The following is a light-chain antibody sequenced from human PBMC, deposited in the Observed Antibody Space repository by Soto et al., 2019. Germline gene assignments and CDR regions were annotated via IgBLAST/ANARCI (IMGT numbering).Light chain of an antibody. CDR3: QHYNSYSEA. J-gene: IGKJ1*01. CDR2: KAS. V-gene: IGKV1-5*03. CDR1: QSISSW. Sequence: DIQMTQSTSTLSASVGDRFAITCRASQSISSWLAWYQQKPGKAPKLLIYKASTLKSGVPSRFSGSGSGTEFTLTISSLQPDDFATYYCQHYNSYSEAFGQGTKVDIK.